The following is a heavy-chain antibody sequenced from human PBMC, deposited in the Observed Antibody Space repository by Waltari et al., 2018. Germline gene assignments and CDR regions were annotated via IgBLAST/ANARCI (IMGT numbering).Heavy chain of an antibody. Sequence: QVQLVESGGGVVQPGRSLRLSCAASGFTFSSYAMHWVRQAPGKGLEWVAVISYDGSNKYYADSVKGRFTISRDNSKNTLYLQMNSLRAEDTALYYCARDDTFYCSGGSCYPYYFDYWGQGTLFTVSS. CDR1: GFTFSSYA. D-gene: IGHD2-15*01. CDR3: ARDDTFYCSGGSCYPYYFDY. V-gene: IGHV3-30-3*01. J-gene: IGHJ4*02. CDR2: ISYDGSNK.